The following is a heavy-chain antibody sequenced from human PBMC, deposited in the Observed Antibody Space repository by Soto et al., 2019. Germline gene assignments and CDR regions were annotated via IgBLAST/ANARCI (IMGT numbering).Heavy chain of an antibody. CDR1: GGSIDSYY. J-gene: IGHJ5*02. CDR2: VYYTGTT. V-gene: IGHV4-59*08. CDR3: ARLGGYYQSLDT. D-gene: IGHD3-22*01. Sequence: SETLSLTCTVSGGSIDSYYWTWIRQPPGKGLEWIGYVYYTGTTTYSPSLKSRVTISVDTSMNQISLKLSSVTAADTAFYYCARLGGYYQSLDTWGQGTWSPSP.